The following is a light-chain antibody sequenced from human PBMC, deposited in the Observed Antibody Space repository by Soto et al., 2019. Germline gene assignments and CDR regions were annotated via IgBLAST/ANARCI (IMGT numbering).Light chain of an antibody. Sequence: EIVLTQSPDTLAVSPGEVATLSCWASQSVTSNLAWYQQKRGQAPRLLIYAASTRATGVPARFSGSGSGTDFTLTISSLQPEDFATYYCQQSYTTPITFGQGTRLEIK. V-gene: IGKV3D-15*01. J-gene: IGKJ5*01. CDR1: QSVTSN. CDR3: QQSYTTPIT. CDR2: AAS.